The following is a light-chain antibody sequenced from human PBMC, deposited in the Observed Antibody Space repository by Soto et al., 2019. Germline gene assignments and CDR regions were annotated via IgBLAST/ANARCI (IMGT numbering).Light chain of an antibody. J-gene: IGKJ1*01. V-gene: IGKV3-20*01. Sequence: EIVLTQSPGTLSLSPGDTATLSCRASQSVYSTYLAWYQHKVGQAPRLLIYGSSTRATGIPDRFSGSGSGTDFTLTIRRLELEDFAVYYCQQYGSSPSTFGQGTKVEVK. CDR2: GSS. CDR1: QSVYSTY. CDR3: QQYGSSPST.